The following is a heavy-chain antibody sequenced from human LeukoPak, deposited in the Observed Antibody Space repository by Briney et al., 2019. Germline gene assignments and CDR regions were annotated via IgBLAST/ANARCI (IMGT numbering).Heavy chain of an antibody. CDR3: AIYTNWFDP. CDR2: IYYSGST. V-gene: IGHV4-59*08. J-gene: IGHJ5*02. Sequence: SETLSLTCTVSGGFISSYYWSWIRQPPGKGLEWIGYIYYSGSTNYNPSLKSRVTISVDTSKNQFSLKLSSVTAADTAVYYCAIYTNWFDPWGQGTLVTVSS. CDR1: GGFISSYY.